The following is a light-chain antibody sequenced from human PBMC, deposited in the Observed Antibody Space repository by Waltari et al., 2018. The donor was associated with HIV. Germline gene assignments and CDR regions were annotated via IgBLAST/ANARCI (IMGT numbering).Light chain of an antibody. CDR3: QAWDSSTAV. CDR2: QDT. J-gene: IGLJ2*01. Sequence: SYALTQPPSVSVSPGQTASITCSGDKLGHKYVSWYQQKPGQSPVLVIYQDTKRPSGIPERFSGSNSGNTATLTISGTQAMDEADYYCQAWDSSTAVFGGGTKLTVL. V-gene: IGLV3-1*01. CDR1: KLGHKY.